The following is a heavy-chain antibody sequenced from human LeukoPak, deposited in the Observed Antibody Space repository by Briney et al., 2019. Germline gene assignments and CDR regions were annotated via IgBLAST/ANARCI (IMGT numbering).Heavy chain of an antibody. J-gene: IGHJ4*02. CDR3: ARDLVYGRFDF. V-gene: IGHV1-2*02. CDR2: INPNTGGT. D-gene: IGHD3-16*01. Sequence: GASVKVSCKASGYTFIAYSIYWVRQAPGQGLEWVGWINPNTGGTIYAQTFQGRVTMTRDTSTTTAYMELSGLRSDDTALYYCARDLVYGRFDFWGQGTLVTVSS. CDR1: GYTFIAYS.